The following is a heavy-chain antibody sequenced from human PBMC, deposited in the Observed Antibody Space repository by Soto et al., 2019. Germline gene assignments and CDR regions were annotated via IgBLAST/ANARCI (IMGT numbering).Heavy chain of an antibody. V-gene: IGHV1-3*01. CDR3: ARGILWFGSLYYFDY. D-gene: IGHD3-10*01. Sequence: QVQLVQSGAEVKKPGASVKVSCKASGYTFTSYAMHWVRQAPGQMLEWMGWINAGNGNTKYSQKCQGRVTITRDTSASTAYMELSSLRSEDTAVYYCARGILWFGSLYYFDYWGQGTLVTVSS. CDR2: INAGNGNT. J-gene: IGHJ4*02. CDR1: GYTFTSYA.